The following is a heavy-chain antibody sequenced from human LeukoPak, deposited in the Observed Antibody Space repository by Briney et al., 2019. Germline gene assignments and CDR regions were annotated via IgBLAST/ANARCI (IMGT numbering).Heavy chain of an antibody. CDR2: INPSGGST. V-gene: IGHV1-46*01. J-gene: IGHJ4*02. D-gene: IGHD3-9*01. CDR3: ARGRRTYYDILTGYFTY. CDR1: GYTFTSYY. Sequence: ASVKVSCKASGYTFTSYYMHWVRQAPGQGLEWMGLINPSGGSTSYAQKFQGRVTMARATSTSTGYMELSSLSSEDTAVYYCARGRRTYYDILTGYFTYWGQGTLVTVPS.